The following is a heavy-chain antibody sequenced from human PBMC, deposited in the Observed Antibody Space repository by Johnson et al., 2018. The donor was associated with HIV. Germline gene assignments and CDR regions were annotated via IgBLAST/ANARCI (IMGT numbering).Heavy chain of an antibody. CDR2: IWYDGSNK. D-gene: IGHD7-27*01. V-gene: IGHV3-33*06. CDR1: GFTFSGYD. J-gene: IGHJ3*02. CDR3: AKDLGTGDDAFDI. Sequence: QVQLVESGGGLIQPGGSLRLSCAASGFTFSGYDMHWVRQPTGKGLEWVAVIWYDGSNKYYADSVKGRFTISRDNSKNTLYLQMNSLRAEDTAVYYCAKDLGTGDDAFDIWGQGTMVTVSS.